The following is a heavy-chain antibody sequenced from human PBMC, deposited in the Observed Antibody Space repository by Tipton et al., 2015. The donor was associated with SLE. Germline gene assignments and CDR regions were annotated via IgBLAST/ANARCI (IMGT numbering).Heavy chain of an antibody. CDR1: GGSFSPYY. CDR3: ARHGWRGWSGVFDY. J-gene: IGHJ4*02. V-gene: IGHV4-34*01. Sequence: TLSLTCAVSGGSFSPYYWSWIRQTPGKGLEWIGEINHSGSTNYNPSLKSRVTISVDTSKNQFSLKLSSVTAANTAVYYCARHGWRGWSGVFDYWGQCILVTVSS. CDR2: INHSGST. D-gene: IGHD6-19*01.